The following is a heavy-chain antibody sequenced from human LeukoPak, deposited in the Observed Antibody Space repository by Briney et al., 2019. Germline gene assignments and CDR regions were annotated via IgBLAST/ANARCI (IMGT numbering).Heavy chain of an antibody. J-gene: IGHJ4*02. D-gene: IGHD6-25*01. CDR1: RGSITSGDYY. CDR2: IFHTGNT. CDR3: ARGLSSGSYFDS. Sequence: SQTLSLTCSVSRGSITSGDYYWSWIRQVPGKGLEWIGYIFHTGNTYNNPSLESRVAISVDTSKNQFSLGMSSVTAADTAVYYCARGLSSGSYFDSWGQGTLVTVSS. V-gene: IGHV4-31*03.